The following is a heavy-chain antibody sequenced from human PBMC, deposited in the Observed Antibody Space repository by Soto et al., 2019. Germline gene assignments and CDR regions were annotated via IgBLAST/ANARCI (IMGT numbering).Heavy chain of an antibody. CDR3: ARDSSSAPFAY. D-gene: IGHD6-6*01. Sequence: QVQLVESEGGVVQPGRSLRLSCSASGFTFSNYSMHWVRQAPAKGLEWVAVISDDGNNNFYADSVKGRFTISRDNSRNTLYLQMNSLRPEDTAVYHCARDSSSAPFAYWGQGTLVTVSS. CDR1: GFTFSNYS. CDR2: ISDDGNNN. V-gene: IGHV3-30*04. J-gene: IGHJ4*02.